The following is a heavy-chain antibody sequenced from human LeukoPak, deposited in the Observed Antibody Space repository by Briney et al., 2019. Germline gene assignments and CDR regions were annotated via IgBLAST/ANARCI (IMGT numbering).Heavy chain of an antibody. CDR1: GGSISSGTYY. J-gene: IGHJ5*02. Sequence: SETLSLTCTVSGGSISSGTYYWSWIRQPPGKGLEWIGYVYYSGITNYNPSLKSRLTISVDTSTNQFSLKLSSVTAADTAVYYCARLTEAVAVFVDLWGQGTLVTVSS. CDR3: ARLTEAVAVFVDL. V-gene: IGHV4-61*01. CDR2: VYYSGIT. D-gene: IGHD6-19*01.